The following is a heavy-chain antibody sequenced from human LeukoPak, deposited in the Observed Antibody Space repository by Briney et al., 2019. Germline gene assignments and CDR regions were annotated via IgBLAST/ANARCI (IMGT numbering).Heavy chain of an antibody. CDR2: LSGSGITT. J-gene: IGHJ4*01. CDR3: AKGIYSSGWSYFDY. D-gene: IGHD6-19*01. V-gene: IGHV3-23*01. CDR1: GFTFSSSA. Sequence: GGSLRLSCAASGFTFSSSAMSWVRQAPGKGLEWVSTLSGSGITTYYADSVKGRFTISRDNSKNTLYLQMYSLRAEDTAVYYCAKGIYSSGWSYFDYWGHGTLVTVSS.